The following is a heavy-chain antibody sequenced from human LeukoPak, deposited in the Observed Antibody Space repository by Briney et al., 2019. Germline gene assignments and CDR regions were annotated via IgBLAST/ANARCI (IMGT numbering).Heavy chain of an antibody. CDR3: ARNNGMDV. V-gene: IGHV3-7*03. Sequence: GGSLRLSCAASGFALSSHCMTWVRQAPGRGPEWVANVNRDGSETYYLDSLKGRFTISKDNAKNSLYLQMNSLRAEDTALYHCARNNGMDVWGQGTTVIVSS. J-gene: IGHJ6*02. CDR2: VNRDGSET. CDR1: GFALSSHC.